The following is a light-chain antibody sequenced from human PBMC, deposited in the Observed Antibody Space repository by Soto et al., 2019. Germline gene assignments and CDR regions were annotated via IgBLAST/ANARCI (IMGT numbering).Light chain of an antibody. Sequence: IIMKHSPATLSLTTEETASLSCRASQSAGSFLAWYQQKPGQAPRLLIYYISTRATGIPARFSGSGSRTEFTLTIISLQSEDSAVYYCEEPNQRPIRFGQGTRLE. CDR3: EEPNQRPIR. CDR1: QSAGSF. J-gene: IGKJ5*01. CDR2: YIS. V-gene: IGKV3D-15*01.